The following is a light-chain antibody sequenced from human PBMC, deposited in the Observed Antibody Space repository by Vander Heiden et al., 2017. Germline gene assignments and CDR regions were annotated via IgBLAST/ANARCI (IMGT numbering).Light chain of an antibody. Sequence: DIQMTQSPSSLSASVGDRVTITCRASQGISNYLAWYQQKPGKVPKLLIYAASTLQSGVPSRFSASGSGTDFTLTISRLQPEDVATYYCQKYNSAPPLTFGGGIKVEIK. CDR3: QKYNSAPPLT. CDR1: QGISNY. J-gene: IGKJ4*01. CDR2: AAS. V-gene: IGKV1-27*01.